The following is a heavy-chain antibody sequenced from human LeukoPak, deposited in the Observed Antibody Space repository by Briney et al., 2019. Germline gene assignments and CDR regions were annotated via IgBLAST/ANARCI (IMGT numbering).Heavy chain of an antibody. Sequence: GGSLRLSCAASGFTFDDYAMHWVRQAPGKGLEWVSGIRWNSGSIGYADSVKGRFTISRDNAKNSLYLQMNSLRAEDTALYYCAKAGSEWLDYYFDYWGRGTLVTVSS. V-gene: IGHV3-9*01. D-gene: IGHD3-3*01. CDR1: GFTFDDYA. CDR2: IRWNSGSI. J-gene: IGHJ4*02. CDR3: AKAGSEWLDYYFDY.